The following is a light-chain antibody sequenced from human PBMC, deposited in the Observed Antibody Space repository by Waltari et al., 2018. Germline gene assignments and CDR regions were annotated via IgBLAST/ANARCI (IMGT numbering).Light chain of an antibody. CDR1: SSDIGGYDY. CDR3: CSYAGGSYV. J-gene: IGLJ1*01. Sequence: QSALPQPRSVSGSPGQSVTISCTGTSSDIGGYDYVSWYQQHPVKAPKLFIYDVTKRPSGVPDRFSGSRSGTTASLTISGLQPEDEADYYCCSYAGGSYVFGTGTKVTVL. V-gene: IGLV2-11*01. CDR2: DVT.